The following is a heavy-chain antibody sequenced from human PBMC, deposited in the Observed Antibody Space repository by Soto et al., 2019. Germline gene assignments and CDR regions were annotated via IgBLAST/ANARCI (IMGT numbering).Heavy chain of an antibody. J-gene: IGHJ4*02. V-gene: IGHV3-74*01. Sequence: GXLRLSCASSGFTFGRHWMHWVRQAPGKGLVYVSRISSGGTTTNYAESVKGRFTISRDNARNTLYLQMNSLRVEDTAVYYCARFGTSYDTSGFLYWGQGTPVTVSS. CDR3: ARFGTSYDTSGFLY. CDR1: GFTFGRHW. D-gene: IGHD3-22*01. CDR2: ISSGGTTT.